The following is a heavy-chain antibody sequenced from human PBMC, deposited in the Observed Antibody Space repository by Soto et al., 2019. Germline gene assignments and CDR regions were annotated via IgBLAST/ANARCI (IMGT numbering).Heavy chain of an antibody. CDR3: ARTTWELGVRFDY. Sequence: GMDWTGGSLRLSCTASGFTFSDYYMTWIRRAPGKGLECLSYIGGSGTTVHYADSVKGRFTISRDNAKNSLFLQMDGLRAEDTAVYYCARTTWELGVRFDYWGQGAQVTVSS. CDR1: GFTFSDYY. J-gene: IGHJ4*02. D-gene: IGHD1-1*01. V-gene: IGHV3-11*01. CDR2: IGGSGTTV.